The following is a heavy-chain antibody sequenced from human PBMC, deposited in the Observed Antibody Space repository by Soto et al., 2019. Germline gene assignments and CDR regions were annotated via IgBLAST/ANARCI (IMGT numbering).Heavy chain of an antibody. Sequence: GGSLRLSCEGSGFTFSNYGIHWVRQAPGMGLDWVAVIWYDGNNKYYSESVKGRFTISRDNSKNTVFLEMSSLRAEDTAVYYCVRGNYGASGIDDWGPGALVTVSS. CDR1: GFTFSNYG. CDR2: IWYDGNNK. J-gene: IGHJ4*02. CDR3: VRGNYGASGIDD. V-gene: IGHV3-33*01. D-gene: IGHD1-7*01.